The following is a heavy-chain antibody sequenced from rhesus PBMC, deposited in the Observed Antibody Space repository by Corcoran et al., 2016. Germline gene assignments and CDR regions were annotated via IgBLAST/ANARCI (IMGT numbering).Heavy chain of an antibody. V-gene: IGHV4-65*01. Sequence: QVQLQESGPGLVKPSETLSLTCAVSGGSVSSSNWWSWIRQPPGKGLEWIGYISGSIGRTFYNPSLRRRVTISTATSKNQFSLKLSSVTAADTAVYYCARDPKAMTLDYWGQGVLVTVSS. D-gene: IGHD1-32*01. CDR2: ISGSIGRT. CDR1: GGSVSSSNW. J-gene: IGHJ4*01. CDR3: ARDPKAMTLDY.